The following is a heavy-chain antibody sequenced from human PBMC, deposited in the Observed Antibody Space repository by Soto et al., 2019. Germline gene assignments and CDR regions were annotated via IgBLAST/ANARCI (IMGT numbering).Heavy chain of an antibody. J-gene: IGHJ5*02. V-gene: IGHV4-4*07. CDR3: VRDGTKTLRDWFDP. D-gene: IGHD1-1*01. CDR2: IYATGTT. CDR1: GASISGFY. Sequence: SETLSLTCTASGASISGFYCSWIRKSAGKGLEWIGRIYATGTTDYNPSLKSRVMMSVDTSKKQFSLKLRSVTAADTAVYYCVRDGTKTLRDWFDPWGQGISVTVSS.